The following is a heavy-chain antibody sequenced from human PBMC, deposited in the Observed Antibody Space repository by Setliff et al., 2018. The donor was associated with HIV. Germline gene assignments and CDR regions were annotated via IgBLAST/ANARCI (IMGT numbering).Heavy chain of an antibody. D-gene: IGHD1-1*01. V-gene: IGHV3-23*01. Sequence: GGSLRLSCAASGFTFISYAMSWVRLAPGKGLEWVSAISGSGGSTYYADSVKGRFTISRDNSKNTLYLQMDSLRAEDTAVYYCAKDFLNSRPYYFDYWGQGTLVTVSS. CDR3: AKDFLNSRPYYFDY. CDR1: GFTFISYA. J-gene: IGHJ4*02. CDR2: ISGSGGST.